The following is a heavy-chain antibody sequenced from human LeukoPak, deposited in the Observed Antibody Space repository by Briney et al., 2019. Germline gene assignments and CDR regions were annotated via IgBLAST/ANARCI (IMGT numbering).Heavy chain of an antibody. CDR3: AALWFGELLTGTFDY. D-gene: IGHD3-10*01. J-gene: IGHJ4*02. Sequence: ASVKVSCKASGYTFTGYYMHWVRQAPGQGLEWMGWINPNSGGTNYAQKFQGRVTMTRDTSFSTAYMELSRLRSDDTAVYYCAALWFGELLTGTFDYWGQGTLVTVSS. V-gene: IGHV1-2*02. CDR2: INPNSGGT. CDR1: GYTFTGYY.